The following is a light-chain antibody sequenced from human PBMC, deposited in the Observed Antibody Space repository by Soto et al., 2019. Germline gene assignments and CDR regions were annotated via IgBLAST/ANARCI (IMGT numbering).Light chain of an antibody. CDR1: QSVESY. CDR3: QQRGSWPIT. Sequence: EVLMPLSRATLTVNPGERATVSCRASQSVESYLVWYQQKPGKAPRLLIFGASNRATGIPARFSGSGSGTDGTLTIDSLEPDDVEVYYCQQRGSWPITGGQGTRVEIK. CDR2: GAS. J-gene: IGKJ5*01. V-gene: IGKV3-11*01.